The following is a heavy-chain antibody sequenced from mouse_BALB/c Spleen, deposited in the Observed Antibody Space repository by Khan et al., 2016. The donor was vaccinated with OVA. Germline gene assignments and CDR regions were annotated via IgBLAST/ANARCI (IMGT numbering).Heavy chain of an antibody. CDR1: GYTFSSYY. CDR2: INPNNGGP. J-gene: IGHJ3*01. CDR3: TRSGYAHPFAY. D-gene: IGHD1-3*01. V-gene: IGHV1S81*02. Sequence: QVRLQQSGAELVKPGASVKLYCKASGYTFSSYYMYWVKQRPGQGLEWIGGINPNNGGPNFNEKFKTKATLTVDKSSSTAYMHLSSLTSEDSAVXCWTRSGYAHPFAYWGQGTLGTVS.